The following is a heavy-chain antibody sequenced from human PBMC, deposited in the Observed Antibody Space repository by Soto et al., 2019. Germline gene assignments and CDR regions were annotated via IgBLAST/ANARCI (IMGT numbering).Heavy chain of an antibody. D-gene: IGHD5-18*01. CDR2: INAGNGNT. CDR1: GYTFTSYA. CDR3: ARGLNGYLHYFDY. V-gene: IGHV1-3*01. J-gene: IGHJ4*02. Sequence: GASVKVSCMASGYTFTSYAMHWVRQAPGQRLEWMGWINAGNGNTKYSQKFQGRVTITRDTSASTAYMELSSLRSEDTAVYYCARGLNGYLHYFDYWGQGTPVTVSS.